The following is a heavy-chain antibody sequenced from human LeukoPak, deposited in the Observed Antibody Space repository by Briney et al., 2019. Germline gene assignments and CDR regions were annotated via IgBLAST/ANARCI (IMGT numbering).Heavy chain of an antibody. CDR3: AKDSSSVTTSHFDY. D-gene: IGHD4-17*01. J-gene: IGHJ4*02. V-gene: IGHV3-23*01. Sequence: GGSLRLSCAASGFAFSSYAMSWVRQAPGKGLEWVSAISGSGGSTYYADSVKGRFTISRDNSKNTLYLQMNSLRAEDTAVYYCAKDSSSVTTSHFDYWGQGTLVTVSS. CDR1: GFAFSSYA. CDR2: ISGSGGST.